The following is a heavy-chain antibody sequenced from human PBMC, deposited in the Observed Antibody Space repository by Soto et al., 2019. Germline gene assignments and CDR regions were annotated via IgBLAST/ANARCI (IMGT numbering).Heavy chain of an antibody. Sequence: EVQLVESGGGLVKPGGSLRLSCAASGFTFSSYSMNWVRQAPGKGLEWVSSISSSSSYIYYADSVKGRFTISRDNAKNSLYLQMNSLRADDTAVYYCARQYPVLWFGELLFWFDPWGQGTLVTVSS. V-gene: IGHV3-21*01. CDR2: ISSSSSYI. J-gene: IGHJ5*02. D-gene: IGHD3-10*01. CDR3: ARQYPVLWFGELLFWFDP. CDR1: GFTFSSYS.